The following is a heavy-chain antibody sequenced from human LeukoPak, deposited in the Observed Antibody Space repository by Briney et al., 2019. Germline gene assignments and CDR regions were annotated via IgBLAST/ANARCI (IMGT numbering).Heavy chain of an antibody. Sequence: GWVSAISGSGGSTYYADSVKGRFTISRDNSKNTLYLQMNSLRAEDTAVYYCAKYSSGWDYWGQGTLVTVSS. V-gene: IGHV3-23*01. CDR2: ISGSGGST. D-gene: IGHD6-19*01. CDR3: AKYSSGWDY. J-gene: IGHJ4*02.